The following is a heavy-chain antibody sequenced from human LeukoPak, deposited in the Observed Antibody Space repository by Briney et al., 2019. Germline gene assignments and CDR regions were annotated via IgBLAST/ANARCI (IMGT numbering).Heavy chain of an antibody. V-gene: IGHV4-4*02. Sequence: SGTLSLTCDVFGGSISSSYWWSWVRQSPEKGLEWIGEIYQNGNTNYNPSLKSRVTASIAKSKNQFSLNLSSVTAADTAVYFCARRDLWFGFFDYWGQGTLVTVSS. CDR1: GGSISSSYW. D-gene: IGHD3-10*01. CDR3: ARRDLWFGFFDY. J-gene: IGHJ4*02. CDR2: IYQNGNT.